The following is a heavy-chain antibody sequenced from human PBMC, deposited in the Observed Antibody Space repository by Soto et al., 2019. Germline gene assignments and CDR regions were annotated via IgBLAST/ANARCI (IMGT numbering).Heavy chain of an antibody. Sequence: QVQLVQSGAEVKKPGASVKISCEASGYSFTSQYVHWVRQAPGQGLEWMGIINPNGGSTTYAQKFQGRVTMTQEPSTSKVYMEVGSLTSGDTDVFYWARNQWLRPGGGGTEPLDIWGQGTMVTVAS. CDR2: INPNGGST. CDR1: GYSFTSQY. J-gene: IGHJ3*02. V-gene: IGHV1-46*03. D-gene: IGHD5-12*01. CDR3: ARNQWLRPGGGGTEPLDI.